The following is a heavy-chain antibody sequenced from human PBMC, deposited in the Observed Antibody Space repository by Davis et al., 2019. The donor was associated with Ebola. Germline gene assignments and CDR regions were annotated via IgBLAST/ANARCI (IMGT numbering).Heavy chain of an antibody. D-gene: IGHD4-17*01. CDR2: IYPDDSET. Sequence: GESPKLPRKGPGYSFTSYWIGRVRQMPGKGLEWMGIIYPDDSETRYSPSFQGQVTISADKSTNTAYLQWNSLKASDTAMYYCARQLNGDYVFMFDYWGQGTLVTVSS. CDR3: ARQLNGDYVFMFDY. V-gene: IGHV5-51*01. J-gene: IGHJ4*02. CDR1: GYSFTSYW.